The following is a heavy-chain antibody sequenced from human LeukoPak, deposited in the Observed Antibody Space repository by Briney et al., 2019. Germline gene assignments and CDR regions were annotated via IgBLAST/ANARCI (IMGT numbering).Heavy chain of an antibody. CDR3: ASQWLAYYFDY. D-gene: IGHD6-19*01. Sequence: PSETLSLTCAVYGGSFSGYFWSWIRQPPGKGLEWIGEINRSGITNSNPSLKSRVTISLDTSKNQFSLNLSSVTAADTAVYYCASQWLAYYFDYWGQGTLVTVSS. J-gene: IGHJ4*02. V-gene: IGHV4-34*01. CDR1: GGSFSGYF. CDR2: INRSGIT.